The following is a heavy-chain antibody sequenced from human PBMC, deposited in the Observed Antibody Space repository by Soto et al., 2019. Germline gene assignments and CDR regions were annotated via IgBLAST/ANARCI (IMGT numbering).Heavy chain of an antibody. J-gene: IGHJ6*02. V-gene: IGHV1-2*02. CDR2: INPNSGGT. CDR1: GYTFTGYY. D-gene: IGHD2-15*01. Sequence: QVQLVQSGAEVKKPGASVKVSCKASGYTFTGYYMHWVRQAPGQGLEWMGWINPNSGGTNSAQRLEGGAAMARDTSISTAYMALSRLRSDDTAVDYCARDGRQSYGMDVWGQGTTVTVSS. CDR3: ARDGRQSYGMDV.